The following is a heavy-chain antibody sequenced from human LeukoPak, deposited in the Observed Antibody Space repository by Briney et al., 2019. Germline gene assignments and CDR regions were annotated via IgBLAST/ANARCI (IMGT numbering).Heavy chain of an antibody. J-gene: IGHJ4*02. Sequence: SGGSLRLSCAASGFTFDDYAMHWVRHAPGKGLEWVSLISGDGGSTYYADSVKGRFTISRDNSKNSLYLQMNSLRTEDTALYYCAQQLGNWGQGTLVTVSS. CDR2: ISGDGGST. CDR1: GFTFDDYA. D-gene: IGHD6-13*01. V-gene: IGHV3-43*02. CDR3: AQQLGN.